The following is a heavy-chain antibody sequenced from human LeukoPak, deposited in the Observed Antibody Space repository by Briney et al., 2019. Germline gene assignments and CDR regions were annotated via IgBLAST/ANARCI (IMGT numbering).Heavy chain of an antibody. CDR2: INHSGNT. J-gene: IGHJ2*01. Sequence: SETLSLTCAVYGGSFSGYYWSWIRQPPGKGLEWIGEINHSGNTYYNPSLRGRVTISVDTSKNQFSLRLSSVTAADTAIYYCARHEHASSWSPPGYFDLWGRGTLVTVSS. D-gene: IGHD6-13*01. V-gene: IGHV4-34*01. CDR1: GGSFSGYY. CDR3: ARHEHASSWSPPGYFDL.